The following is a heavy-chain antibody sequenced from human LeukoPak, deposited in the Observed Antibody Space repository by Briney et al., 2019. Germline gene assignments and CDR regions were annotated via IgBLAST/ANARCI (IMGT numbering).Heavy chain of an antibody. D-gene: IGHD3-10*01. CDR2: IYYSGST. J-gene: IGHJ4*02. CDR3: ARDRARSYYFDL. Sequence: PSETLSLTCTVSGGSISSYYWSWIRQPPGKGLEWIGYIYYSGSTNYNPSLKSRVTLSVDTSKNQFSLKLSSVTAADTAVYYCARDRARSYYFDLWGQGTLVTVSS. CDR1: GGSISSYY. V-gene: IGHV4-59*12.